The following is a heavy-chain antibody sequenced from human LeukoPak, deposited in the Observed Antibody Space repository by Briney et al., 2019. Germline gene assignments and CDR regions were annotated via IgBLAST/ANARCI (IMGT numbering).Heavy chain of an antibody. V-gene: IGHV4-39*07. CDR1: GGSTSSSSYY. CDR3: ARDAKYYFGSRTYFFFEY. J-gene: IGHJ4*02. CDR2: IYYSGST. Sequence: SETLSLTCTVSGGSTSSSSYYWGWIRQPPGKGLEWIGSIYYSGSTYYNPSLKSRVTMSIDTSKNQFSLKLSSVTAADTAIYYCARDAKYYFGSRTYFFFEYWGQGTLLSVSS. D-gene: IGHD3-10*01.